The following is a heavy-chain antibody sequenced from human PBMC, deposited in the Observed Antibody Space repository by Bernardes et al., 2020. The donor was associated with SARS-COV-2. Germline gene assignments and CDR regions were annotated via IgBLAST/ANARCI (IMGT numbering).Heavy chain of an antibody. CDR1: GGSISSGSYY. Sequence: TLSLTCTVSGGSISSGSYYWSWIRQPAGKGLEWIGRIYTSGSTNYNPSLKSRVTISVDTSKNQFSLKLSSVTAADTAVYYCARDRKGPHDYGMDVWGQGTTVTVSS. J-gene: IGHJ6*02. CDR2: IYTSGST. V-gene: IGHV4-61*02. CDR3: ARDRKGPHDYGMDV.